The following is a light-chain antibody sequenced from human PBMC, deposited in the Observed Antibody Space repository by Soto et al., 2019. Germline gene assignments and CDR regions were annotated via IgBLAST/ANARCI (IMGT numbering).Light chain of an antibody. CDR3: SSYTSTTTWV. CDR2: EVR. CDR1: SSDVGANNA. Sequence: QSVLTQPASESGSPGQSITISCTGTSSDVGANNAVSWYQQHPGKAPKLIIYEVRNRPPGVSNRFSGSKSGNAASLTISGLRAEDEADYYCSSYTSTTTWVFGGGTQLTVL. J-gene: IGLJ3*02. V-gene: IGLV2-14*01.